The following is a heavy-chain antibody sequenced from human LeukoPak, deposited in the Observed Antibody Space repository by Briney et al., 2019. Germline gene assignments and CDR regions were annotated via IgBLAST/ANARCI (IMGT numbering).Heavy chain of an antibody. D-gene: IGHD2-8*01. J-gene: IGHJ4*02. Sequence: ASVKVSCKASGYTFTSYVIHWVRQAPGQRLEWMGWINADNANTKYSQDFQGRVTITKDTSATTAYMELSSLRSEDMAVYYCARDHCTNGVCYKGTLDYWGQGALVTVSS. CDR3: ARDHCTNGVCYKGTLDY. CDR1: GYTFTSYV. V-gene: IGHV1-3*03. CDR2: INADNANT.